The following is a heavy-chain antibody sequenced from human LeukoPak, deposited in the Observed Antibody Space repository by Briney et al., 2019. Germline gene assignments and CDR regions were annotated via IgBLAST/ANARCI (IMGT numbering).Heavy chain of an antibody. J-gene: IGHJ4*02. Sequence: GGSLRLSCTASGFTFADYALSWFRQAPGKGLEWVSVIYSGGSTYYADSVKGRFTISRDNSKNTLYLQMNSLRAEDTAVYYCAREGIAAARAFDYWGQGTLVTVSS. D-gene: IGHD6-13*01. CDR2: IYSGGST. CDR3: AREGIAAARAFDY. V-gene: IGHV3-53*01. CDR1: GFTFADYA.